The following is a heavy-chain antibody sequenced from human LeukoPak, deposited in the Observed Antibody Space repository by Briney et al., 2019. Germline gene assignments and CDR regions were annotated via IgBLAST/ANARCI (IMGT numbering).Heavy chain of an antibody. CDR2: ISTSGSTM. D-gene: IGHD4-23*01. J-gene: IGHJ4*02. V-gene: IGHV3-48*04. Sequence: GGSLRLSCTASGFTFSTYSMNWVRQAPGKGLEWVSFISTSGSTMYYADSVKGRFTVSRDNAKNSLYLQMNSLRAEDTAVYYCARDPQNSWGLFDYWGQGTLVTVSS. CDR1: GFTFSTYS. CDR3: ARDPQNSWGLFDY.